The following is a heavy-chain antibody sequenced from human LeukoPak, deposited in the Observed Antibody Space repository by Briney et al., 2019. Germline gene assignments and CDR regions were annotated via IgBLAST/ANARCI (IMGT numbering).Heavy chain of an antibody. CDR2: INHSGST. CDR3: ARSTILLWFGELRNDAFDI. CDR1: GGSFSGYY. V-gene: IGHV4-34*01. D-gene: IGHD3-10*01. J-gene: IGHJ3*02. Sequence: SETLSLTCAVYGGSFSGYYWSWIRQPPGKGLEWIGEINHSGSTNYNPSLKSRVTISVDTSKNQFSLKLSSVTAADTAVYYCARSTILLWFGELRNDAFDIWGQGTMVTVSS.